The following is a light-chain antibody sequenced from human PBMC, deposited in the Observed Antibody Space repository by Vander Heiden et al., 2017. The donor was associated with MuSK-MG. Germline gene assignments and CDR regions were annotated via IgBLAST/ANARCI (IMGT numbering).Light chain of an antibody. J-gene: IGLJ2*01. Sequence: QSVLTQPPSASGTPGQRVTISCSGSSSNIGSNYVYWYQQPPGTAPKLLIYSNNQWPSGVPDRFSGSKSGTSASLAISGLRSEDEADYYCAAWDDSLSAVVFGGGTKLTVL. CDR2: SNN. CDR3: AAWDDSLSAVV. V-gene: IGLV1-47*02. CDR1: SSNIGSNY.